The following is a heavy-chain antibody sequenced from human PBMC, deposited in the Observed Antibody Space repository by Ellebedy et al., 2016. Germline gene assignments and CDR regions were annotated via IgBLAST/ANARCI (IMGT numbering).Heavy chain of an antibody. V-gene: IGHV1-18*01. CDR2: ISAYNGNT. J-gene: IGHJ5*02. CDR3: ARGAGGNSGLDP. CDR1: GYTFTSYG. Sequence: ASVKVSCXASGYTFTSYGISWVRQAPGQGLEWMGWISAYNGNTNYAQKFQGRVTITADESTSTAYMELSSLRSEDTAVYYCARGAGGNSGLDPWGQGTLVTVSS. D-gene: IGHD4-23*01.